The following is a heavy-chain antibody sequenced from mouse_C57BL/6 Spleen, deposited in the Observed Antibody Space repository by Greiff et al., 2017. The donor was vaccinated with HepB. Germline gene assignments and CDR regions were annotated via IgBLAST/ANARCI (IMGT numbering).Heavy chain of an antibody. Sequence: EVQVVESGGGLVKPGGSLKLSCAASGFTFSSYAMSWVRQTPEKRLEWVATISDGGSYTYYPDNVKGRFTISRDNAKNNLYLQMSHLKSEDIAMYYCARDDYGSSYGAMDYWGQGTSVTVSS. CDR3: ARDDYGSSYGAMDY. CDR1: GFTFSSYA. D-gene: IGHD1-1*01. J-gene: IGHJ4*01. CDR2: ISDGGSYT. V-gene: IGHV5-4*01.